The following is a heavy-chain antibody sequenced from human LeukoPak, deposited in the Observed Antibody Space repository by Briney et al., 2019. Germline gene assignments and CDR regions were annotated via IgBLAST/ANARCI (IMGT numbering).Heavy chain of an antibody. CDR2: LDPEDGET. CDR1: GYTLTELS. J-gene: IGHJ3*02. Sequence: ASVKVSCKVSGYTLTELSMHWVRQAPGKGLEWMGGLDPEDGETIYAQKFQGRVTMTEDTSTDTAYMELSSLRSEDTAVYYCATELWFGELLYAFDIWGQGTMVTVSS. V-gene: IGHV1-24*01. CDR3: ATELWFGELLYAFDI. D-gene: IGHD3-10*01.